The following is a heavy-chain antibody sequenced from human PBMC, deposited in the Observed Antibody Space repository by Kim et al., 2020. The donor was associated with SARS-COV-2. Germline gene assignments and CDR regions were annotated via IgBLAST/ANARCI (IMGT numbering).Heavy chain of an antibody. D-gene: IGHD4-17*01. CDR3: AREGAYGGNWFDP. J-gene: IGHJ5*02. V-gene: IGHV4-30-2*05. Sequence: YHPPLKSRVTISVDTSKTQFSLKLSSVTAADTAVYYCAREGAYGGNWFDPWGQGTLVTVSS.